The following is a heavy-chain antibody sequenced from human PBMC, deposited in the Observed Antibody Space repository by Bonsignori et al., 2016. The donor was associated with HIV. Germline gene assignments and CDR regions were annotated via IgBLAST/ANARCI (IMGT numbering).Heavy chain of an antibody. J-gene: IGHJ4*02. Sequence: RQAPGKGLEWIGYIYYSGSTNYNPSLKSRVTMSVDTSKNQFSLKLSSVTALDTAVYYCARTISQVTILEWLLFFDYWGQGTLVTVSS. CDR2: IYYSGST. CDR3: ARTISQVTILEWLLFFDY. V-gene: IGHV4-28*06. D-gene: IGHD3-3*01.